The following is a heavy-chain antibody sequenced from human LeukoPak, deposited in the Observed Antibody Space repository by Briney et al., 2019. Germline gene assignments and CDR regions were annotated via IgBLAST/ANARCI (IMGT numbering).Heavy chain of an antibody. CDR1: GGSISSGGYF. V-gene: IGHV4-31*03. Sequence: PSETLSLTCTVSGGSISSGGYFWSWSRQHPGEGLEWIGYIYYSGSTYYNPSLKSRVTITVDTSKNQFSLKLSSVTAADTAVYYCAREAGATTSPFDYWGQGTLVTVSS. CDR2: IYYSGST. J-gene: IGHJ4*02. CDR3: AREAGATTSPFDY. D-gene: IGHD1-26*01.